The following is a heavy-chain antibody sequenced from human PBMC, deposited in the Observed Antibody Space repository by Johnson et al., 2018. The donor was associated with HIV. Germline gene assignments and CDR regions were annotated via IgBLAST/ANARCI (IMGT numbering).Heavy chain of an antibody. J-gene: IGHJ3*02. CDR2: IYSGGTT. D-gene: IGHD5-24*01. CDR1: GFTVSSNY. CDR3: AREKGMTTIRDAFDI. V-gene: IGHV3-66*02. Sequence: EVQLLESGGGLVQPGGSLRLSCAASGFTVSSNYMSWVRQAPGKGLEWVSVIYSGGTTYYADSVKGRFTISRDNSKNTLYLQMNSLRAEDTAVYYCAREKGMTTIRDAFDIWGQGTMVTVSS.